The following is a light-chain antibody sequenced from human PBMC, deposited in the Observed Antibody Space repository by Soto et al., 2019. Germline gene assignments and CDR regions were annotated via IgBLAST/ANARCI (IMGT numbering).Light chain of an antibody. Sequence: AIRMTQSPSSLSASTGDRVTLSCRASQGISSYLAWYQQKPGKAPKLLIYAASTWQSGVPSRFSGSGSGTDFTLTISSLQPDDFAAYYCQHYNSYSEAFGQGTKVDIK. J-gene: IGKJ1*01. V-gene: IGKV1-8*01. CDR3: QHYNSYSEA. CDR2: AAS. CDR1: QGISSY.